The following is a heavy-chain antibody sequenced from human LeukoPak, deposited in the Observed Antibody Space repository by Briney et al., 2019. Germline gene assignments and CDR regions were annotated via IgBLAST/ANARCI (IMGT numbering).Heavy chain of an antibody. CDR3: ARSLLGAARRGYFDY. Sequence: SETLSLTCAVSGGSFSGYYWSWIRQPPGKGLEWIGEINHSGSTNYNPSLKSRVTISVDTSKNQFSLKLSSVTAADTAVYYCARSLLGAARRGYFDYWGQGTLVTVSS. J-gene: IGHJ4*02. V-gene: IGHV4-34*01. CDR2: INHSGST. CDR1: GGSFSGYY. D-gene: IGHD6-6*01.